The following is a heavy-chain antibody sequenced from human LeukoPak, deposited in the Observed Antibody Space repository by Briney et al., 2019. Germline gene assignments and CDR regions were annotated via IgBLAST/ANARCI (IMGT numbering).Heavy chain of an antibody. CDR2: INPTGSDT. V-gene: IGHV3-7*01. CDR3: VRWGVAADMQD. Sequence: GGSLRLSCEASGFTFSTYWMAWVRQAPGKGLEWVANINPTGSDTYYVDSVKDRFTISRDNAKESTSLQMNSLRVEETALYYCVRWGVAADMQDWGQGTVVTVSS. D-gene: IGHD2-2*01. J-gene: IGHJ4*02. CDR1: GFTFSTYW.